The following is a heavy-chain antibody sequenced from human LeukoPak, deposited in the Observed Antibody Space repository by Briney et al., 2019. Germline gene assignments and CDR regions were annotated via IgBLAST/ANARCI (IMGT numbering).Heavy chain of an antibody. CDR1: GYTFTSYD. J-gene: IGHJ4*02. Sequence: ASVNVSCKASGYTFTSYDINWVRQATGQGLEGMGWMNPNSGNTGYAQKFQGRVTMTSNTSISTAYMEVTSLKSEDTAVYYCARGAPGSYCSGGSCLYFDFWGQRTLATVPS. V-gene: IGHV1-8*01. CDR3: ARGAPGSYCSGGSCLYFDF. D-gene: IGHD2-15*01. CDR2: MNPNSGNT.